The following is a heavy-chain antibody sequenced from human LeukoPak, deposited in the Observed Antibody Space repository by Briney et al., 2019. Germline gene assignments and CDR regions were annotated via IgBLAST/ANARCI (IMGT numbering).Heavy chain of an antibody. V-gene: IGHV1-69*06. CDR2: IIPIFGTA. D-gene: IGHD6-13*01. J-gene: IGHJ4*02. CDR1: GGTFSSYA. CDR3: ARGKSEMYPNQEWDSGWYPFDY. Sequence: GASVKVSCKASGGTFSSYAISWVRQAPGQGLEWMGGIIPIFGTANYAQKFQGRVTITADKSTSTAYMELSSLRSEDTAVYYCARGKSEMYPNQEWDSGWYPFDYWGQGTLVTVSS.